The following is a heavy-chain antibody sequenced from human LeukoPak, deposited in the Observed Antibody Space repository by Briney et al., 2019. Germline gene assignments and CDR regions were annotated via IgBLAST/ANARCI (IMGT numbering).Heavy chain of an antibody. CDR2: FDPEDGGT. J-gene: IGHJ5*02. CDR1: GYTLTELS. V-gene: IGHV1-24*01. CDR3: ATGLYYYDSSGFWFDP. D-gene: IGHD3-22*01. Sequence: ASVKVSCKVSGYTLTELSMHWVRQAPGKGLEWMGGFDPEDGGTIYAQKFQGRVTMTEDTSTDTAYMELSSLRSEDTAVYYCATGLYYYDSSGFWFDPWGQGTLVTVSS.